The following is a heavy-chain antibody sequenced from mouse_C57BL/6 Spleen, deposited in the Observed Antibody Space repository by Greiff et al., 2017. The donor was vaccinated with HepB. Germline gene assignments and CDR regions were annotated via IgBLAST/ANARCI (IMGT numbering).Heavy chain of an antibody. J-gene: IGHJ3*01. V-gene: IGHV1-15*01. Sequence: QVHVKQSGAELVRPGASVTLSCKASGYTFTDYEMHWVKQTPVHGLEWIGAIDPETGGTAYNQKFKGKAILTADKSSSTAYMELRSLTSEDSAVYYCTRTGNYVAWFAYWGQGTLVTVSA. CDR3: TRTGNYVAWFAY. CDR1: GYTFTDYE. CDR2: IDPETGGT. D-gene: IGHD2-1*01.